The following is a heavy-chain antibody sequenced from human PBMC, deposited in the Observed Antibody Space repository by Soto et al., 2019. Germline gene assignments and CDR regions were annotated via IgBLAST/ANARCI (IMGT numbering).Heavy chain of an antibody. V-gene: IGHV4-30-4*01. CDR3: ARMYGGYGGGVDY. CDR2: IYYSWRS. Sequence: QVQLQESGPGLVKPSQTLSLTCTVSGGSVSSGDYHWSWIRQPPGKGLEWIGYIYYSWRSYYNPSLMSRVAMSVDTSKNHFSLKLRSVTAADTAVYYCARMYGGYGGGVDYWGQGTQVTVSS. D-gene: IGHD5-12*01. CDR1: GGSVSSGDYH. J-gene: IGHJ4*02.